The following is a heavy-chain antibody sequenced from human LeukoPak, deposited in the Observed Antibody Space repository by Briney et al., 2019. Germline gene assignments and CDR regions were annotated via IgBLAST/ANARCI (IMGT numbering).Heavy chain of an antibody. D-gene: IGHD7-27*01. J-gene: IGHJ5*01. Sequence: SETLSLTCAVYGASFSYDYWSWIRQAPGEGLEWIGEINHSGSITYNPSLKSRVTISAEKSKSQFSLRLTSVTAADTAVYYCAKGVWAPRFASWGQGTLVTVSS. CDR2: INHSGSI. CDR3: AKGVWAPRFAS. CDR1: GASFSYDY. V-gene: IGHV4-34*01.